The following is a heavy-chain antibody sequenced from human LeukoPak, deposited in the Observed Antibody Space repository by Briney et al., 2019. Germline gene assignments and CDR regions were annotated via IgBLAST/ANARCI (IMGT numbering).Heavy chain of an antibody. Sequence: SETLSLTCTVSGGSINSSSYYWGWIRQPPGKGLEWIGYIYYSGSTYYNPSLKSRVTISVDTSKNQFSLKLSSVTAADTAVYYCARSLAAAGRDAFDIWGQGTMVTVSS. J-gene: IGHJ3*02. CDR3: ARSLAAAGRDAFDI. V-gene: IGHV4-30-4*08. D-gene: IGHD6-13*01. CDR2: IYYSGST. CDR1: GGSINSSSYY.